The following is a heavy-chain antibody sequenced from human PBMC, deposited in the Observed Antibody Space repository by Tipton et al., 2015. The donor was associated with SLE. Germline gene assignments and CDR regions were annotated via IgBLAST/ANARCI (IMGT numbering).Heavy chain of an antibody. V-gene: IGHV3-66*01. CDR3: ARGDDYGEPYYYGMDV. D-gene: IGHD4-17*01. Sequence: SLRLSCAASGLTVSSNYMTWVRQAPGKGLEWVSVIYNGGSTYYTDSVKGRFVISRDNSKNTLYLQMNSLRAEDTAVYYCARGDDYGEPYYYGMDVWGQGTTVTVSS. CDR2: IYNGGST. CDR1: GLTVSSNY. J-gene: IGHJ6*02.